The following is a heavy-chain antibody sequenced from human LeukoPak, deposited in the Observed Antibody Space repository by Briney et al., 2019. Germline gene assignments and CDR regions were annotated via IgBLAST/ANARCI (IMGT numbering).Heavy chain of an antibody. CDR1: GFTFXXYG. CDR2: IPYDGSNK. CDR3: ATDAPGGATAHY. V-gene: IGHV3-30*03. D-gene: IGHD1-26*01. J-gene: IGHJ4*02. Sequence: XRXSCXAXGFTFXXYGMHWVRQAPGKGLEWVAVIPYDGSNKYYADSVKGRFTISRDNSKNTLYLQMNSLRDEDTAVYYCATDAPGGATAHYWGQGTLVTVSS.